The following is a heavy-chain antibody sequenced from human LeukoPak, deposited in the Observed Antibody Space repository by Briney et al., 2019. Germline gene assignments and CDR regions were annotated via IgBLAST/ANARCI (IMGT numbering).Heavy chain of an antibody. D-gene: IGHD6-25*01. CDR2: ISNDGNNK. J-gene: IGHJ6*02. CDR1: GCTFSTYA. CDR3: ARTTGYTSGWDHYYYYGLDV. V-gene: IGHV3-30-3*01. Sequence: PGGSLRLSCAASGCTFSTYAIHWVRQAPGKGLEWVAVISNDGNNKYCADSVKGRVTISRDNSKNTLSLQMNSLRAEDTAVYYCARTTGYTSGWDHYYYYGLDVWGQGTTVTVSS.